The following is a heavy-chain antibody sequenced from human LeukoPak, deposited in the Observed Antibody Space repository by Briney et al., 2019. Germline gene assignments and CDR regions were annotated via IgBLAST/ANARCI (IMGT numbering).Heavy chain of an antibody. D-gene: IGHD6-19*01. J-gene: IGHJ4*02. CDR2: INHSGST. CDR3: ASTFLAVAGDEEDY. CDR1: GFTFSSHG. V-gene: IGHV4-34*01. Sequence: LRLSCAASGFTFSSHGMHWVRQAPGKGLEWIGEINHSGSTNYNPSLKSRVTISVDTSKNQFSLKLSSVTAADTAVYYCASTFLAVAGDEEDYWGQGTLVTVSS.